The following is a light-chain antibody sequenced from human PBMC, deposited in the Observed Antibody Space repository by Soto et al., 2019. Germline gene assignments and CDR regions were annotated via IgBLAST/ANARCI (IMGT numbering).Light chain of an antibody. CDR1: QGIRND. V-gene: IGKV1-17*01. J-gene: IGKJ1*01. CDR3: LQHNNYPWT. Sequence: DIQMTQSPSSLSASVGDRVTITCRAGQGIRNDLIWYQQKPGKAPKRLIYGASSLQSGVPSRFSGSGSGTEFTLTISSLQPEDFATYYCLQHNNYPWTFGQGTKVDIK. CDR2: GAS.